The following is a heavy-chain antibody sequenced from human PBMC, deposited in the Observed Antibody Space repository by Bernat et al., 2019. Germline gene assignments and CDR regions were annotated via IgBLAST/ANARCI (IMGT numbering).Heavy chain of an antibody. CDR1: GFTFSSYE. Sequence: EVQLVESGGGLVQPGGSLRLSCAASGFTFSSYEMNWVRQAPGKGLEWVSYISSSGSTIYYADSVKGRFTNSRDNAKNSLYLQMNSLRAEDTAVYYCARPGIAGTIDYWGQGTLVTVSS. D-gene: IGHD6-13*01. J-gene: IGHJ4*02. CDR2: ISSSGSTI. CDR3: ARPGIAGTIDY. V-gene: IGHV3-48*03.